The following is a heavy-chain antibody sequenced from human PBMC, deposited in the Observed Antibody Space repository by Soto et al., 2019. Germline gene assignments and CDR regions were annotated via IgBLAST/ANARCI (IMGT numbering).Heavy chain of an antibody. D-gene: IGHD6-19*01. CDR1: GFTFSTNA. CDR2: FSGSGGIT. V-gene: IGHV3-23*01. J-gene: IGHJ4*02. Sequence: EVQLLESGGGLVQPGGSLRLSCAASGFTFSTNAMSWVRQAPGKGLEWVSGFSGSGGITYYADSVKGRFTISRDNSKHTLYLQVRSLRAEDTAVYYCAKDDRSDSSGWPYSFDCWGQGTLVTVSS. CDR3: AKDDRSDSSGWPYSFDC.